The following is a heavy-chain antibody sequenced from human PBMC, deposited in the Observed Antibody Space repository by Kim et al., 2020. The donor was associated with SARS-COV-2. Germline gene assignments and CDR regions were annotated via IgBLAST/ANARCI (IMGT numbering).Heavy chain of an antibody. J-gene: IGHJ1*01. CDR3: ATPGINYYDSYPRYFQH. CDR2: FDPEDGET. Sequence: ASVKVSCKVSGYTLTELSMHWVRQAPGKGLEWMGGFDPEDGETIYAQKFQGRVTMTEDTSTDTAYMELSSLRSEDTAVYYCATPGINYYDSYPRYFQHWGQGTLVTVSS. CDR1: GYTLTELS. D-gene: IGHD3-22*01. V-gene: IGHV1-24*01.